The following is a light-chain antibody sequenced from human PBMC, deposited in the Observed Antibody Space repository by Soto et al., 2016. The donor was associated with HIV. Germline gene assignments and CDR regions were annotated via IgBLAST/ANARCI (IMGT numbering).Light chain of an antibody. CDR1: QDLYNK. J-gene: IGKJ4*01. CDR3: QKYESAPXT. V-gene: IGKV1-16*02. CDR2: AAS. Sequence: DIRLTQSPSSLSASVGDTVSISCRASQDLYNKLAWLQQKPGTAPKSLIYAASNLQSDVPSKFSGSGSGTHFTLTISSLQPEDVGTYYCQKYESAPXTFGGGTKVEIK.